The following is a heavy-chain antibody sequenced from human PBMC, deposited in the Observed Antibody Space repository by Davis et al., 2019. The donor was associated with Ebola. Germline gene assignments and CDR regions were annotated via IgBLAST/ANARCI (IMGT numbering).Heavy chain of an antibody. J-gene: IGHJ6*04. CDR2: ISSSSSYI. CDR3: ARDPATARGV. Sequence: GESLKISCAASGFTFSSYSMNWVRQAPGKGLEWVSSISSSSSYIYYADSVKGRFTISRDNAKNSLYLQMNSLRAEDTAVYYCARDPATARGVWGKGTTVTVSS. V-gene: IGHV3-21*01. CDR1: GFTFSSYS. D-gene: IGHD6-25*01.